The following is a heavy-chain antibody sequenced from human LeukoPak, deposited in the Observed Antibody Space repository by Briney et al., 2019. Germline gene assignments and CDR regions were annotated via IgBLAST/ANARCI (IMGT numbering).Heavy chain of an antibody. J-gene: IGHJ4*02. CDR2: IYPGDSDT. V-gene: IGHV5-51*01. D-gene: IGHD1-26*01. Sequence: GESPKISCKGSGYSFTSYWIGWVRQMPGXXXEWMGIIYPGDSDTRYSPSFQGHVTISADKSISTAYLQWSSLKASDTAMYYCARHDTGSYSTYWGQGTLVTVSS. CDR3: ARHDTGSYSTY. CDR1: GYSFTSYW.